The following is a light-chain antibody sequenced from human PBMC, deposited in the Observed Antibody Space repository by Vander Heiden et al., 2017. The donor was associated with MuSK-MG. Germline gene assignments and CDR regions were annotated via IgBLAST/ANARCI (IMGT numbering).Light chain of an antibody. CDR1: QSISSY. CDR3: QQSDSTPLT. Sequence: IQMAKSQSSLSASVGEGVTITCRGSQSISSYLTWYQQKPGQAPKLPIYSASTLQSGVPSRFSGSGSGTDFTLTISSLQPEDVAIYYCQQSDSTPLTFGQGTKVEIK. V-gene: IGKV1-39*01. J-gene: IGKJ1*01. CDR2: SAS.